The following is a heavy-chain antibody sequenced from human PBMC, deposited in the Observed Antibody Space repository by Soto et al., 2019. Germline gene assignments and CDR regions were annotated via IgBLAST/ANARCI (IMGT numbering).Heavy chain of an antibody. V-gene: IGHV1-18*01. CDR3: ARVYDFWSGYSNPFHC. Sequence: ASVKVSCKASGYTFTSYGISWVRQAPGQGLEWMGWISVYNGNTNYAQKFQDRVTMTTDTSTSTAYMELRSLRSDDTAVYYCARVYDFWSGYSNPFHCWGQGTLVTVS. CDR2: ISVYNGNT. J-gene: IGHJ4*02. D-gene: IGHD3-3*01. CDR1: GYTFTSYG.